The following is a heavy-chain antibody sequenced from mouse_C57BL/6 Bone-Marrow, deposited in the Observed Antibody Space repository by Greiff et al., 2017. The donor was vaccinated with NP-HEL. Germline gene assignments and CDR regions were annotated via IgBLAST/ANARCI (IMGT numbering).Heavy chain of an antibody. CDR2: IYLGNGYT. V-gene: IGHV1-58*01. D-gene: IGHD3-3*01. Sequence: VQLKQSGAELVRPGSSVKMSCKTSGYTFTSYGINWVKQRPGQGLEWIGNIYLGNGYTEYNEKFKGKATLTSDTSSSTAYMQLSSLTSEDSAIYICVRMGTWKRYFDVWGTGTTVTVSS. CDR3: VRMGTWKRYFDV. CDR1: GYTFTSYG. J-gene: IGHJ1*03.